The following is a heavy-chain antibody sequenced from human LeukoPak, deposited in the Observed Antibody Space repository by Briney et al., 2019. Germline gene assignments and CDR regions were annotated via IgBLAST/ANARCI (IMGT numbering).Heavy chain of an antibody. J-gene: IGHJ6*02. V-gene: IGHV3-48*03. Sequence: GGSLRLSCAASGFSSSSYEMNWVRQAPGKGLEWVSFISSSSSGSITYYADSVKGRFTISRDNSKNTLYLQMNSLRAEDTAVYYCAKVLELRSRHYYYYGMDVWGQGTTVTVSS. CDR2: ISSSSSGSIT. CDR1: GFSSSSYE. D-gene: IGHD1-7*01. CDR3: AKVLELRSRHYYYYGMDV.